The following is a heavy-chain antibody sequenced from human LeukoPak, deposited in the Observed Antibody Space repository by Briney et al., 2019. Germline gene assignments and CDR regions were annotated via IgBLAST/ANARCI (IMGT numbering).Heavy chain of an antibody. CDR1: GSTFSRYA. CDR3: ARGNGYAYYFDY. Sequence: PGGSLRLSCAASGSTFSRYAMSWVRQAPGKGLEWLSAISESDGSTYYADSVKGRFTISRDNSKNTLYLQMNSLRAEDTAVYYCARGNGYAYYFDYWGQGTLVTVSS. CDR2: ISESDGST. D-gene: IGHD5-12*01. J-gene: IGHJ4*02. V-gene: IGHV3-23*01.